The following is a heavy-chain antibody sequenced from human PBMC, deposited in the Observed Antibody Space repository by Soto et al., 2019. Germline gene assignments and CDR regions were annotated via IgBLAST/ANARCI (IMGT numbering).Heavy chain of an antibody. J-gene: IGHJ2*01. CDR3: ARETYYDFWSGYYYWYFDL. CDR1: GFSLSNARMG. V-gene: IGHV2-26*01. D-gene: IGHD3-3*01. Sequence: QVTLKESGPVLVKPTETLTLTCTVSGFSLSNARMGVSWIRQPPGKALEWLAHIFSNDEKSYSTSLKSRLTISKDTSKSQVVLTMTNMDPVDTATYYCARETYYDFWSGYYYWYFDLWGRGTLVTVSS. CDR2: IFSNDEK.